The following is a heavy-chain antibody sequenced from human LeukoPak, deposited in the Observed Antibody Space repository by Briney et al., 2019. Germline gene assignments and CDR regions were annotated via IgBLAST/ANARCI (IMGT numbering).Heavy chain of an antibody. CDR1: GFTFSSYA. CDR2: ISYDGSNK. V-gene: IGHV3-30-3*01. D-gene: IGHD3-3*01. Sequence: GRSLRLSCAASGFTFSSYAMHWVRQAPGKGLEWVAVISYDGSNKYYADSVKGRFTISRDNSKNTLYLQMNSLRAEDTAVYYCARAITIHNWFDPWGQGTLVTVSS. CDR3: ARAITIHNWFDP. J-gene: IGHJ5*02.